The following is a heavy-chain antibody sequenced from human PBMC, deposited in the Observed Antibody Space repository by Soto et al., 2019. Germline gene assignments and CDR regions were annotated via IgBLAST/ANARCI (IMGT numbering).Heavy chain of an antibody. V-gene: IGHV3-7*05. Sequence: EVQLVESGGGLVQPGGSLRLSCGASGFTFRTYWLSWVRQVPGKGLEWVANINQDGSEKNYVDSVKGRFTISRDNAKNSLHLQMSSLRAEDTALYYCARDGSTSWYSYDYHGMDVGGQGTTVTVSS. D-gene: IGHD5-18*01. CDR1: GFTFRTYW. CDR3: ARDGSTSWYSYDYHGMDV. J-gene: IGHJ6*02. CDR2: INQDGSEK.